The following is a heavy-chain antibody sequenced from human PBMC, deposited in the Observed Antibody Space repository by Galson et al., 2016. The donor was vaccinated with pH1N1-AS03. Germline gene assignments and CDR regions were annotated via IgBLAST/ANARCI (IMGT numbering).Heavy chain of an antibody. CDR2: IRTYNGDA. CDR1: GYTFTDYA. CDR3: AREFRGGLFDY. D-gene: IGHD3-10*01. V-gene: IGHV1-18*04. J-gene: IGHJ4*02. Sequence: SVKVSCKASGYTFTDYALSWVRQAPGQGLEWMGWIRTYNGDANYAEKFQGRVTMTRDTSTSTVYMDLSGLRSEDTAVYYCAREFRGGLFDYWGQGILVTVSS.